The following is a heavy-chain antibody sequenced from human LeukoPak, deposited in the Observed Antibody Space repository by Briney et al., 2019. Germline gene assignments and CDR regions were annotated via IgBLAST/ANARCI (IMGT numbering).Heavy chain of an antibody. CDR2: IYYNGNT. D-gene: IGHD1-14*01. CDR3: ARGGTRYPY. V-gene: IGHV4-59*01. Sequence: SETLSLTCTVSGGSISSYYWSWFRQPPGKGLEWIGYIYYNGNTNYNPSLESRVTISVDTSKTQFSLRLNSVSAADTAVYYCARGGTRYPYWGQGTLVTVSS. CDR1: GGSISSYY. J-gene: IGHJ4*02.